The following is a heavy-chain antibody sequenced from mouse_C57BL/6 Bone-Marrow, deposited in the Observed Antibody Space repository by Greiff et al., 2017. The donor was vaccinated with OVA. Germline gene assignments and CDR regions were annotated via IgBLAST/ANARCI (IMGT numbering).Heavy chain of an antibody. J-gene: IGHJ1*03. D-gene: IGHD1-1*01. V-gene: IGHV6-3*01. CDR3: TVDYGRGYFDV. CDR2: IRLKSDNYAT. Sequence: EVKLMESGGGLVQPGGSLKLSCVASGFTFSNYWMNWVRQSPEKGLEWVAQIRLKSDNYATHYAESVKGRFTISRDDSKSSVYLQMNNLRAEDTGIYYCTVDYGRGYFDVWGTGTTVTVSS. CDR1: GFTFSNYW.